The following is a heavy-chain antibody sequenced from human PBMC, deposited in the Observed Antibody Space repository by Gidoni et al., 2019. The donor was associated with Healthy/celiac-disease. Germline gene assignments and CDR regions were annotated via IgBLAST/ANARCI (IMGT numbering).Heavy chain of an antibody. CDR2: INHSGST. CDR3: ARASGRGVIPGYYYYGMDV. V-gene: IGHV4-34*01. J-gene: IGHJ6*02. Sequence: QVQLQQWGAGLLKPSETLSLICAVYGGSFSGYYWSWIRQPPGKGLEWIGEINHSGSTNYNPSLNSRVTISVDTSKNQFSLKLSSVTAADTAVYYCARASGRGVIPGYYYYGMDVWGQGTTVTVSS. D-gene: IGHD3-10*01. CDR1: GGSFSGYY.